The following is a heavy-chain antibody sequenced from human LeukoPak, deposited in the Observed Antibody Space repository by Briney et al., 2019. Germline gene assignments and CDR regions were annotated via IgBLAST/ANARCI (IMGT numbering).Heavy chain of an antibody. CDR3: ASAAGPFDN. J-gene: IGHJ4*02. CDR1: GLTFSAYG. V-gene: IGHV3-33*01. CDR2: IWSDGSNK. Sequence: GTSLRLSCVASGLTFSAYGMHWVRQAPGKGLEWVAVIWSDGSNKYYADSVKGRFTISRDNSKNTLYLQMNSLRGEDTAVYYCASAAGPFDNWGQGTLVTVSS. D-gene: IGHD6-13*01.